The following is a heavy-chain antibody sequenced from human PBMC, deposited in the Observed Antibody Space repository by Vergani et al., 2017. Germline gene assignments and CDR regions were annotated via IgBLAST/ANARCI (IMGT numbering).Heavy chain of an antibody. CDR3: AGRHPLAEIDY. J-gene: IGHJ4*02. V-gene: IGHV3-21*01. Sequence: EVQLLESGGGLAQPGGSLRLSCAASGFTFSSYAMSWVRQAPGKGLEWVSSISSSSSYIYYADSVKGRFTISRDNAKNSLYLQMNSLRAEDTAVYYCAGRHPLAEIDYWGQGTLVTVSS. CDR1: GFTFSSYA. CDR2: ISSSSSYI. D-gene: IGHD6-13*01.